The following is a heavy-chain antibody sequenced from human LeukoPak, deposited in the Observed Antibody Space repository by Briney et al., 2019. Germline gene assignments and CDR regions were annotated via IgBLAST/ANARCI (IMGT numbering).Heavy chain of an antibody. J-gene: IGHJ3*02. Sequence: SVKVSCTASGYTFTSYYMHWVRQAPGQGLEWMGGIIPIFGTANYAQKFQGRVTITADESTSTAYMELSSLRSEDTAVYYCASSYYDSSGRPDAFDIWGQGTMVTVSS. CDR1: GYTFTSYY. V-gene: IGHV1-69*13. D-gene: IGHD3-22*01. CDR2: IIPIFGTA. CDR3: ASSYYDSSGRPDAFDI.